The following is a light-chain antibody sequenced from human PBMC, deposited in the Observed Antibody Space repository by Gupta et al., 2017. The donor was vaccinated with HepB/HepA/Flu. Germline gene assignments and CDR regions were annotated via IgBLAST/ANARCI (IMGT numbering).Light chain of an antibody. Sequence: EIVLTQSPGTLSLSQGERATLSCRASQSVSSIYLAWYQQKPGQAPRLLIYGASSRATGIPDRFSGSGSGTDFTLTISRLEPEDFTVYYCQQYGSSPQWTFGQGTKVEIK. CDR1: QSVSSIY. CDR3: QQYGSSPQWT. J-gene: IGKJ1*01. CDR2: GAS. V-gene: IGKV3-20*01.